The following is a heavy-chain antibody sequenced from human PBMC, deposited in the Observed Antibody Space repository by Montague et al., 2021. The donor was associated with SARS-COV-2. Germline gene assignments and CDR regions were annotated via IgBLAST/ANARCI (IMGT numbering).Heavy chain of an antibody. Sequence: SLRLSCAASGSTFSSYGMHWVRQAPGKGLDWVAVIWYDGSNKYHVDSVKGRFTISRDNSKNTLYLQMDSLRAEDTAVYYCAKDFSGGYCSSTGCYVDYWGQGTLVIVSS. CDR3: AKDFSGGYCSSTGCYVDY. D-gene: IGHD2-2*01. CDR1: GSTFSSYG. CDR2: IWYDGSNK. J-gene: IGHJ4*02. V-gene: IGHV3-33*06.